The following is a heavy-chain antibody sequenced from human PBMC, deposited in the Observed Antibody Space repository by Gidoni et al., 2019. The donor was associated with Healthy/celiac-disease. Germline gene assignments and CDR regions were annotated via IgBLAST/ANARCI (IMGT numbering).Heavy chain of an antibody. CDR2: IYTSGST. CDR1: GVSIRSGSYY. J-gene: IGHJ6*02. D-gene: IGHD5-12*01. Sequence: QVQLQASGPGLVTPPPTLSLTCTVSGVSIRSGSYYWSWIRQPAGKGLEWIGRIYTSGSTNYNPSLKSRVTISVDTSKNQFSLKLSSVTAADTAVYYCARGAIVATIGYYYGMDVWGQGTTVTVSS. CDR3: ARGAIVATIGYYYGMDV. V-gene: IGHV4-61*02.